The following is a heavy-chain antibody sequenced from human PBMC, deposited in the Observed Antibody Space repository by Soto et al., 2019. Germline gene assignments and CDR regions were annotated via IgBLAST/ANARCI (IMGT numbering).Heavy chain of an antibody. CDR2: ISGSGGSK. Sequence: GGSLRLSCAASGFAFSSYDMDWVRQAPGKGLEWVSAISGSGGSKYYADSVKGRFTMSRENSKNTLYLQMNSLRAEDTAVYYCARDISGSFSIDYWGQGTLVTVSS. CDR3: ARDISGSFSIDY. CDR1: GFAFSSYD. D-gene: IGHD1-26*01. J-gene: IGHJ4*02. V-gene: IGHV3-23*01.